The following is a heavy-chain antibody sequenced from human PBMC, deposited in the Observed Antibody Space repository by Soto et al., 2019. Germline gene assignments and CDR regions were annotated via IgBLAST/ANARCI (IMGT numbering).Heavy chain of an antibody. CDR1: GGSISSGGYY. CDR2: IYYSGST. D-gene: IGHD2-21*02. Sequence: SETLSLTCTVSGGSISSGGYYWSWIRRHPGKGLEWIGYIYYSGSTYYNPSLKSRVTISVDTSKNQFSLKLSTVTAADTAVYYCASCGDYRWFDPWGQGTLVTVS. J-gene: IGHJ5*02. V-gene: IGHV4-31*03. CDR3: ASCGDYRWFDP.